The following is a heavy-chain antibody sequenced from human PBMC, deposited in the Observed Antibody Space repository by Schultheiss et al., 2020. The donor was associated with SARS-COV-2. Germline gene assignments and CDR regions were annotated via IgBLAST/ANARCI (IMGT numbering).Heavy chain of an antibody. J-gene: IGHJ6*02. CDR1: GYSFTSYW. D-gene: IGHD5-18*01. V-gene: IGHV5-10-1*01. CDR2: IDPSDSYT. Sequence: GGSLRLSCKGSGYSFTSYWISWVRQMPGKGLEWMGRIDPSDSYTNYSPSFQGHVTISADKSISTAYLQWSSLKASDTAMYYCARSGPQLYYYNGMDVWGQGTTVTVSS. CDR3: ARSGPQLYYYNGMDV.